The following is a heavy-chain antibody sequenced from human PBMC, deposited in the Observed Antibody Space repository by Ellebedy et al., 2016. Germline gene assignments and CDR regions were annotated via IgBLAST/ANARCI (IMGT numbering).Heavy chain of an antibody. J-gene: IGHJ4*02. CDR2: ISWNSAAI. Sequence: GGSLRLXXAPSGFTFDDYALHWARQVPGKGLEWVSGISWNSAAIGYGEAVKGRFTISRDSAKNYLYLQMNSLRVEDTALYFCAKGTMDYLHHWGQGTLVTVSS. CDR3: AKGTMDYLHH. CDR1: GFTFDDYA. D-gene: IGHD3-10*01. V-gene: IGHV3-9*01.